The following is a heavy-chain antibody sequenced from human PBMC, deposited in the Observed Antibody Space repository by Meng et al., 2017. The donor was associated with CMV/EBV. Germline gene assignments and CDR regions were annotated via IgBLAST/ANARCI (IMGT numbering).Heavy chain of an antibody. J-gene: IGHJ1*01. D-gene: IGHD2-2*01. CDR2: IRQDGSEA. CDR3: VRESSTFSWSEHLQH. V-gene: IGHV3-7*01. CDR1: GFSFSRYW. Sequence: GESLKISCAASGFSFSRYWMTWVRQAPGKGLEWVANIRQDGSEAYYVDSVKGRFTIFRGNTKNSLFLQMDSLSAEDTAIYYCVRESSTFSWSEHLQHWGQGTLVTVSS.